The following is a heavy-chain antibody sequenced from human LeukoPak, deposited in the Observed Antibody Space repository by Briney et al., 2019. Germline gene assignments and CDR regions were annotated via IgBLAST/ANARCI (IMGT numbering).Heavy chain of an antibody. J-gene: IGHJ4*02. Sequence: ASVKVSCKASGYTFTDYYMHWVRQAPGQGLEWMGWLNPNHGETNYAQNFQDRVSMTRDTSISTAYMHLSRLRSADTAVYYCARSPHILTGENFDYWGQGTLLTVSS. CDR1: GYTFTDYY. CDR2: LNPNHGET. CDR3: ARSPHILTGENFDY. V-gene: IGHV1-2*02. D-gene: IGHD3-9*01.